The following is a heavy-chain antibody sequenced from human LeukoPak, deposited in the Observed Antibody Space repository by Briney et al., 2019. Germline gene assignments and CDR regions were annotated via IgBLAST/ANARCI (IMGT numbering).Heavy chain of an antibody. J-gene: IGHJ2*01. CDR2: IYYSGST. CDR1: GGSISSGDYY. CDR3: ASAYCGGDCTPYWYFDL. Sequence: PSQTLSLTCTVSGGSISSGDYYWSWIRQPPGKGLEWIGYIYYSGSTYYNPSLKSRVTISVDTSKNQFSLKLSSVTAADTAVYYCASAYCGGDCTPYWYFDLWGRGTLVTVSS. D-gene: IGHD2-21*02. V-gene: IGHV4-30-4*01.